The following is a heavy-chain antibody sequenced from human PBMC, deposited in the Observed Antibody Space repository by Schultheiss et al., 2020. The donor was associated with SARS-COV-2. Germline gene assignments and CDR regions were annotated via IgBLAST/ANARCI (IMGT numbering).Heavy chain of an antibody. CDR1: GGSFSGYY. V-gene: IGHV4-34*09. CDR3: TTDRDSSPYF. CDR2: INHSGST. Sequence: SQTLSLTCAVYGGSFSGYYWSWIRQPPGKGLEWIGEINHSGSTYYNPSLKSRVTISVDTSKNQFSLKLSSVTAADTAVYYCTTDRDSSPYFWGQGTLVTVAS. D-gene: IGHD6-13*01. J-gene: IGHJ4*02.